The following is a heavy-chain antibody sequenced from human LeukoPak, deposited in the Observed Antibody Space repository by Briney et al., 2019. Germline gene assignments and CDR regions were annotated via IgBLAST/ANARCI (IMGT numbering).Heavy chain of an antibody. CDR3: ARMPHYGDLNYSFDY. D-gene: IGHD4-17*01. J-gene: IGHJ4*02. CDR1: GFTFSDYT. CDR2: ISSSGNYV. Sequence: GGSLRLSCAASGFTFSDYTMNWVRQAPGKGLEWVSSISSSGNYVYHADSVKGRFTISRDNAKNSLYLQMNSLRAEDTAVYYCARMPHYGDLNYSFDYWGQGTLVTVSS. V-gene: IGHV3-21*01.